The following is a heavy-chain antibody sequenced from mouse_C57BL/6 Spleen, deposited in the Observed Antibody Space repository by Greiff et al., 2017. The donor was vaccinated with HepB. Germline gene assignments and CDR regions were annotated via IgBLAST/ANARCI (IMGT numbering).Heavy chain of an antibody. CDR1: GFNIKDYY. D-gene: IGHD4-1*01. CDR2: IDPEDGDT. CDR3: TYHWDGARFAY. V-gene: IGHV14-1*01. J-gene: IGHJ3*01. Sequence: EVQLQQSGAELVRPGASVKLSCTASGFNIKDYYMHWVKQRPEQGLEWIGRIDPEDGDTEYAPKFQGKATMTADTSSNTAYLQLSSLTSEDTAVYYCTYHWDGARFAYWGQGTLVTVSA.